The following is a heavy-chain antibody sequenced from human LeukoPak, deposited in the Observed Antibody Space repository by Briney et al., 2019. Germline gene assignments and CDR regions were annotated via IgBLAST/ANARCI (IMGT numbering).Heavy chain of an antibody. CDR3: ARVRAAAGTGDY. D-gene: IGHD6-13*01. CDR1: GYTFTSYG. V-gene: IGHV1-18*01. CDR2: ISAYNGNT. Sequence: ASVKVSCKASGYTFTSYGISWVRQAPGQGLEWMGWISAYNGNTNYAQKLQGRVTMTTDTSTSTAYMELRSLRSDDTAVCYCARVRAAAGTGDYWGQGTLVTVSS. J-gene: IGHJ4*02.